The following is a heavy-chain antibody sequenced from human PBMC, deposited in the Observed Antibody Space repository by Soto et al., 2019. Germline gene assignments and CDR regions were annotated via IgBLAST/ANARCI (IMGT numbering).Heavy chain of an antibody. CDR3: AEEKAVVY. CDR1: GFTFSSYA. CDR2: ISGSRGST. D-gene: IGHD6-19*01. Sequence: PGGCLRLSCAASGFTFSSYAMSWVRQAAVKGLEWVSAISGSRGSTYYADSVKGRFTISRDNSKNTLYLQMNSLRAEYTAVYYCAEEKAVVYWGQGTLVTVSS. J-gene: IGHJ4*02. V-gene: IGHV3-23*01.